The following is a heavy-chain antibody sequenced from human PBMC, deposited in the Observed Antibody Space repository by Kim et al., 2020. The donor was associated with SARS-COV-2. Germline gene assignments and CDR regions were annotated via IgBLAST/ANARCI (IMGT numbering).Heavy chain of an antibody. Sequence: LKRRVTISVDTSKNQFSLKMSAVTAADTAVYYCARATMITFGGVIDHFDYWGQGTLVTVSS. V-gene: IGHV4-31*02. D-gene: IGHD3-16*02. J-gene: IGHJ4*02. CDR3: ARATMITFGGVIDHFDY.